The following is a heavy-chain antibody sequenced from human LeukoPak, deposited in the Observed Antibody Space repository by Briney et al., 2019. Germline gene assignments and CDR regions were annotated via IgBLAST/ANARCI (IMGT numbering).Heavy chain of an antibody. J-gene: IGHJ6*02. CDR3: ARVDDYSNYGYYYGMDV. D-gene: IGHD4-11*01. CDR2: INHSGST. Sequence: SETLSLTCAVYGGSFSGYYWSWIRQPPGKGLEWIGEINHSGSTNYNPSLKSRVTISVDTSKNQFSLKLSSVTAADTAVYYCARVDDYSNYGYYYGMDVWGQGTTVTVSS. CDR1: GGSFSGYY. V-gene: IGHV4-34*01.